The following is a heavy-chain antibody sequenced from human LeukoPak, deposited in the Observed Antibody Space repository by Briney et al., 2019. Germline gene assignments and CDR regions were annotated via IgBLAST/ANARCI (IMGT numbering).Heavy chain of an antibody. Sequence: ASVRVSCKVSGYTFISYDINWVRQATGQGLEWMGIINPSGGSTSYAQKFQGRVTMTRDTSTSTVYMELSSLRSEDTAVYYCARDEGIAVAGTRLDPWGQGTLVTVSS. V-gene: IGHV1-46*01. CDR3: ARDEGIAVAGTRLDP. CDR1: GYTFISYD. CDR2: INPSGGST. J-gene: IGHJ5*02. D-gene: IGHD6-19*01.